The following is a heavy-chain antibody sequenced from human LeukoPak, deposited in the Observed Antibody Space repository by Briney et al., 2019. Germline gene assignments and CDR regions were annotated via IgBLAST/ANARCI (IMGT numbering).Heavy chain of an antibody. CDR2: LYNIGST. CDR1: GASIRDYY. V-gene: IGHV4-4*07. CDR3: ARVWGGSWYGDPYYYYGMDV. Sequence: SETPSLTCTVSGASIRDYYWSWIRQPAGKGLEWIGRLYNIGSTNYNPSLKSRVTMSVDTSKNQFSLKLSSVTAADTAVYYCARVWGGSWYGDPYYYYGMDVWGQGTTVTVSS. J-gene: IGHJ6*02. D-gene: IGHD6-13*01.